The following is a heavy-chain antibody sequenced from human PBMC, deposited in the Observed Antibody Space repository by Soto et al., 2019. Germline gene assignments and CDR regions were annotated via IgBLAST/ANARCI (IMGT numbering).Heavy chain of an antibody. Sequence: QVQLVQSGAEVKKPGSSVKVSCKASGGTFSSYTISWVRQAPGQGLEWMGRIIPIIGIANYAQKFQGRVTITADKSTSTAYMELSSLRSEDTAVYYCARDRVGYCSSTSCYYHDAFDIWGQGTMVTVSS. CDR1: GGTFSSYT. J-gene: IGHJ3*02. CDR3: ARDRVGYCSSTSCYYHDAFDI. CDR2: IIPIIGIA. V-gene: IGHV1-69*08. D-gene: IGHD2-2*01.